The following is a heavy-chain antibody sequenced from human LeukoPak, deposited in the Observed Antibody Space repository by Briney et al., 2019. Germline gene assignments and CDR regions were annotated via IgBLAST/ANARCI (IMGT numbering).Heavy chain of an antibody. CDR2: ISYDGSNK. V-gene: IGHV3-30-3*01. CDR3: ARDFAWTGGYFDY. Sequence: GGSLRLSCAASGFTFSSYAMHWVRQAPGKGLEWVAIISYDGSNKYYADSVKGRFTISRDNSKNTLYLQMNSLRAEATAVYYCARDFAWTGGYFDYWGQGTLVTVSS. D-gene: IGHD1-14*01. J-gene: IGHJ4*02. CDR1: GFTFSSYA.